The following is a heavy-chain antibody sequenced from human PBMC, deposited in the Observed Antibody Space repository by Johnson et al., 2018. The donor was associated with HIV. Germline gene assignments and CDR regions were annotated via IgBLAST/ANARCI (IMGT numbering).Heavy chain of an antibody. D-gene: IGHD6-13*01. CDR2: IRYDGSTK. Sequence: QVQLVESGGGVVRPGGSLRLSCAASGFTFSSYGMHWVRQVPGKGLAWVAFIRYDGSTKYYVDSVKGRFTISRDTSKNTLYLQMNSLRAEDTAVYYCARHRGRHSSNWYDAFAIWGQGTVVTVSS. J-gene: IGHJ3*02. V-gene: IGHV3-33*08. CDR3: ARHRGRHSSNWYDAFAI. CDR1: GFTFSSYG.